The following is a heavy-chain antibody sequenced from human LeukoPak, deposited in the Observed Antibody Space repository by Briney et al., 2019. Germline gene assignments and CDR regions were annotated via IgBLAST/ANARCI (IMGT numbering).Heavy chain of an antibody. CDR2: IYYSGST. CDR3: ARRSRSGGPGDY. J-gene: IGHJ4*02. CDR1: GGSISSSTYY. V-gene: IGHV4-39*01. D-gene: IGHD2-15*01. Sequence: KPSETLSITCTVSGGSISSSTYYWGWIRQPPGKGLEWIGSIYYSGSTYYNPSLKSRVTISVDTSKNQFSLKLSSVTAADTAVYYCARRSRSGGPGDYWGQGTLVTVSS.